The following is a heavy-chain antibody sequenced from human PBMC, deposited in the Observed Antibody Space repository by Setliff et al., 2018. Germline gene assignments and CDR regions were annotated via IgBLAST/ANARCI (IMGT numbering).Heavy chain of an antibody. D-gene: IGHD4-4*01. CDR3: ARASRFGTTVWKGDYYMDV. Sequence: VASVKVSCKASGYIFTNYAMSWMRQAPGQRLEWMGWINTNTGNPSYAQDFTGRLVFSLDTSVSTAYLQISSLKAEDSAVYYCARASRFGTTVWKGDYYMDVWGKGTTVTVSS. CDR1: GYIFTNYA. J-gene: IGHJ6*03. V-gene: IGHV7-4-1*02. CDR2: INTNTGNP.